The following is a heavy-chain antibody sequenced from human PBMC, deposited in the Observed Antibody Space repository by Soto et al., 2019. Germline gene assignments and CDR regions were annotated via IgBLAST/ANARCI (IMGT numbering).Heavy chain of an antibody. V-gene: IGHV4-39*01. Sequence: SETLSLTCTVSGGSISSSSYYWGWIRQPPGKGLEWIGSIYYSGSTYYNPSLKSRVTISVDTSKNQFSLKLSSVTAADTAVYYCARHGVPWGSSGYYGWFDPWGQGTLVTVPS. J-gene: IGHJ5*02. CDR1: GGSISSSSYY. CDR3: ARHGVPWGSSGYYGWFDP. CDR2: IYYSGST. D-gene: IGHD3-22*01.